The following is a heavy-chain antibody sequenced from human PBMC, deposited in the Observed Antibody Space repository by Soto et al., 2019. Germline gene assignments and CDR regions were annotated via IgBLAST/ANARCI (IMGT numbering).Heavy chain of an antibody. D-gene: IGHD3-22*01. CDR3: ARTYDSNGYANELDS. CDR2: LYDNGIT. CDR1: GRSITRYH. Sequence: QVVLQESGPGLVKPSETLSLTCSVSGRSITRYHWSWVRQPPRKGLEWIGYLYDNGITSQTPSLKSRVTMSADTSQNQYSLKRTSVTGADTAVYYCARTYDSNGYANELDSWGQGILVTVTS. J-gene: IGHJ4*02. V-gene: IGHV4-59*12.